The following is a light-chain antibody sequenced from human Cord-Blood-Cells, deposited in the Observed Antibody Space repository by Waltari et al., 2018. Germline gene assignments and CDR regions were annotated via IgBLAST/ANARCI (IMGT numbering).Light chain of an antibody. CDR2: AAS. CDR3: QQYYSTPYT. Sequence: DIQTTPSPSSLSASVACRLPFTCRASQGFRNSLAWYQQKPGKAPKLLLYAASRLESGVPSRFSGSGSGTDYTLTISSLQPEDFATYYCQQYYSTPYTFGQGTKLEIK. J-gene: IGKJ2*01. CDR1: QGFRNS. V-gene: IGKV1-NL1*01.